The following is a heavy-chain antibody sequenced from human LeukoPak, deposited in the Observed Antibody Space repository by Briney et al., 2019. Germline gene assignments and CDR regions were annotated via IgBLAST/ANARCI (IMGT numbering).Heavy chain of an antibody. V-gene: IGHV3-21*01. CDR2: ISSSSYI. J-gene: IGHJ3*02. CDR1: GFTFSSYS. CDR3: ARAGYYYDSSGPMPPDAFDI. Sequence: GGSLRLSCAASGFTFSSYSMNWVRQAPGKGLEWVSSISSSSYIYYADSVKGRFTISRDNAMNSLYLQMNSLRAEDTAVYYCARAGYYYDSSGPMPPDAFDIWGQGTMVTVSS. D-gene: IGHD3-22*01.